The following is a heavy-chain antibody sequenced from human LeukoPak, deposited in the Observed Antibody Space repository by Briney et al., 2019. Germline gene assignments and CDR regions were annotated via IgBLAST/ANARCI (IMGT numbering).Heavy chain of an antibody. CDR1: GYSFTSYW. CDR3: ARFLAAAGTRPVDYGMDV. D-gene: IGHD6-13*01. J-gene: IGHJ6*02. V-gene: IGHV5-51*04. Sequence: GESLKISCKGSGYSFTSYWIGWVRQMPGKGLEWMGIIYPGDSDTRYSPSFQGQVTISADKPISTAYLQWNSLKASDTAMYYCARFLAAAGTRPVDYGMDVWGQGTTVTVSS. CDR2: IYPGDSDT.